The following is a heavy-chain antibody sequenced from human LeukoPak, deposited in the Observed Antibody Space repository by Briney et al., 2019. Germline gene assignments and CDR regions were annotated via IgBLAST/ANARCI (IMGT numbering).Heavy chain of an antibody. D-gene: IGHD2-2*01. CDR2: IWYDGSNK. V-gene: IGHV3-33*01. Sequence: GRPLRLSCAASGFTFSSYGMHWVRQAPGKGLEWVAVIWYDGSNKYYADSVKGRLTISRDNSKNTLYLQMNSLRAEDTAVYYCARDAYCSSTSCYPIDYWGQGTLVTVSS. J-gene: IGHJ4*02. CDR3: ARDAYCSSTSCYPIDY. CDR1: GFTFSSYG.